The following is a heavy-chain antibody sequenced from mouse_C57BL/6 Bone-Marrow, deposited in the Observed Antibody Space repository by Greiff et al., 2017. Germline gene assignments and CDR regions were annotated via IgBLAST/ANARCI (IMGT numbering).Heavy chain of an antibody. CDR2: IDPENGDT. J-gene: IGHJ2*01. V-gene: IGHV14-4*01. D-gene: IGHD1-1*01. CDR3: TTTVVDRYYFDY. Sequence: VQLQQSGAELVRPGASVKLSCTASGFNIKDDYMHWVKQRPEQGLEWIGWIDPENGDTEYASKFQGKATIIADTSSNTAYLQLSSLTSEDTAVYYCTTTVVDRYYFDYWGQGTLSQSPQ. CDR1: GFNIKDDY.